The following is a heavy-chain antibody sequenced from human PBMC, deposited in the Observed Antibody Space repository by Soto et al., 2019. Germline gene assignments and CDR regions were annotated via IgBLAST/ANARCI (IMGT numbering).Heavy chain of an antibody. V-gene: IGHV3-30-3*01. Sequence: QVQLVESGGGVVQPGRSLRLSCAASGFTFSSYAMHWVRQAPGKGLEWVAVISYDGSNKYYADSVKGRFTISRDNSKNTLYLQMNSLRAEDTAVYYCASDRHDSSGYYYGGFDWYFDLWGRGTLVTVSS. CDR2: ISYDGSNK. J-gene: IGHJ2*01. D-gene: IGHD3-22*01. CDR3: ASDRHDSSGYYYGGFDWYFDL. CDR1: GFTFSSYA.